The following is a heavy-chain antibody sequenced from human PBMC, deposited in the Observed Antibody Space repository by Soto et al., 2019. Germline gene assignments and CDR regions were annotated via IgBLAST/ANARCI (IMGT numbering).Heavy chain of an antibody. Sequence: PGGSLRLSCAASGFTFSSYGMHWVRQAPGKGLEWVAVISYDGSNKYYADSVKGRFTISRDNSKNTLYLQMNSLRAEDTAVYYCAKDLLASIVVVITPGAFDYWGQGTLVTVSS. CDR2: ISYDGSNK. CDR1: GFTFSSYG. CDR3: AKDLLASIVVVITPGAFDY. D-gene: IGHD3-22*01. V-gene: IGHV3-30*18. J-gene: IGHJ4*02.